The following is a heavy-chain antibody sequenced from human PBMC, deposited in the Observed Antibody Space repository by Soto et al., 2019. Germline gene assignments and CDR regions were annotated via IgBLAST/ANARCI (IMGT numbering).Heavy chain of an antibody. CDR3: ASTVRFLEWYYFDY. V-gene: IGHV4-61*08. Sequence: PSETLSLTCTVSGGSISSVGYYWSWIRQHPGKGLEWIGYISYSGSTHYNPSLKSRVAISVDTSKNQFSLKLSSVTAADTAVYYCASTVRFLEWYYFDYWGQGTLVTVSS. J-gene: IGHJ4*02. CDR1: GGSISSVGYY. D-gene: IGHD3-3*01. CDR2: ISYSGST.